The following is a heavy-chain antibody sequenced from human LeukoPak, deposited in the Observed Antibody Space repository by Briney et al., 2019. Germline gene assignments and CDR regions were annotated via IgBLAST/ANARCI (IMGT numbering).Heavy chain of an antibody. Sequence: GGSLRLSCAASGFTVSSNYMSWVRQAPGKGLEWVSVIYSGGSTYYADSVKGRFAISRDNSKNTLYLQMNSLRAEDTAVYYCARERSYYYGMDVWGQGTTVTVSS. J-gene: IGHJ6*02. CDR1: GFTVSSNY. V-gene: IGHV3-53*01. CDR3: ARERSYYYGMDV. CDR2: IYSGGST.